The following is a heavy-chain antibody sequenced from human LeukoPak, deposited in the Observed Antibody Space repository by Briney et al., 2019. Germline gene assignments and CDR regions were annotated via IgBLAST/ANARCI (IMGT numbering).Heavy chain of an antibody. CDR3: ARDLSGSYQSNDY. D-gene: IGHD1-26*01. V-gene: IGHV1-2*02. Sequence: GASVKVSCKASGYTFTTYYMHWVRQAPGQGLEWMGWIHPNSGGTNYAQKFQGRVTMTRDTSVSTAYMELSRLRSDDTAVYYCARDLSGSYQSNDYWGQGTLVTVSS. J-gene: IGHJ4*02. CDR1: GYTFTTYY. CDR2: IHPNSGGT.